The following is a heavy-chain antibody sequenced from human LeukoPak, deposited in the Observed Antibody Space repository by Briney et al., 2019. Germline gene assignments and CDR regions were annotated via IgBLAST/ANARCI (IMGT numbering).Heavy chain of an antibody. CDR2: INHSGST. V-gene: IGHV4-34*01. CDR1: GGSFSGYY. J-gene: IGHJ1*01. D-gene: IGHD3-22*01. Sequence: SETLSLTCAVYGGSFSGYYWSWIRQPPGKGLEWIGEINHSGSTNYNPSLKSRVTISVDTSKNQFSLKLSSVTAADTAVYYCARDYDSSGYYHRAFQHWGQGTLVTVSS. CDR3: ARDYDSSGYYHRAFQH.